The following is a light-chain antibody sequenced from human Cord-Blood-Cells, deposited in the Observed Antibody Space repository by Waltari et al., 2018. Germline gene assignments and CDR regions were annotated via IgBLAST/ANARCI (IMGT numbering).Light chain of an antibody. CDR2: WAS. J-gene: IGKJ3*01. V-gene: IGKV4-1*01. Sequence: DIVMTQSPDSLAVSLGERATINCTSSQRVLYSSNNKNYLAWYQQKPGQPPKLLIYWASTRESGVPDRFSGSGSGTDFTLTISSLQAEDVAVYYCQQYYSTPLTFGPGTKVDIK. CDR3: QQYYSTPLT. CDR1: QRVLYSSNNKNY.